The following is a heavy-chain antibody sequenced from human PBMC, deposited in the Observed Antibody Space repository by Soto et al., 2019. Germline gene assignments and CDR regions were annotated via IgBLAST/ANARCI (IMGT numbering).Heavy chain of an antibody. CDR1: GGSISSGGYS. V-gene: IGHV4-30-2*05. CDR2: IYHSGST. J-gene: IGHJ4*02. CDR3: ARVQRDSAFGHLDY. Sequence: TLSLTCAVSGGSISSGGYSCNWIRQPPGKGLEWIGYIYHSGSTYYNPSLKSRTTLSIDTSKNQFSLRLNSVTAADTAVYYCARVQRDSAFGHLDYWGQGTLVTVSS. D-gene: IGHD2-15*01.